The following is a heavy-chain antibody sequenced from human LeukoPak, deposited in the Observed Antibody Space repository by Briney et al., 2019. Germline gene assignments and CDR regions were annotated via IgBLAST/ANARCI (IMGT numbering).Heavy chain of an antibody. D-gene: IGHD2-15*01. CDR2: ISAYNGNT. CDR1: GYTFTSYG. V-gene: IGHV1-18*01. J-gene: IGHJ3*02. CDR3: ARTPHYCSGGSCYFDVFDI. Sequence: GASVNVSCKASGYTFTSYGISWVRQAPGQGLEWMGWISAYNGNTNYAQKLQGRVTMTTDTSTSTAYMELRSLRSDDTAVYYCARTPHYCSGGSCYFDVFDIWGQGTMVTVSS.